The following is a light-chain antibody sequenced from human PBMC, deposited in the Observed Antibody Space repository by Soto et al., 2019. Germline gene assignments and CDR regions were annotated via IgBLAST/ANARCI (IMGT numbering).Light chain of an antibody. V-gene: IGKV1-5*03. J-gene: IGKJ4*01. Sequence: DIQLTQSPSTLSASVGDRVTITCRASQSLSDWLAWYQQIPGTAPKLLIYRASSLEDGVSSRFSDSVSGTEFTVTISSRQSDDTATYYCQHHDTIPLTFGGGTKVEIQ. CDR2: RAS. CDR1: QSLSDW. CDR3: QHHDTIPLT.